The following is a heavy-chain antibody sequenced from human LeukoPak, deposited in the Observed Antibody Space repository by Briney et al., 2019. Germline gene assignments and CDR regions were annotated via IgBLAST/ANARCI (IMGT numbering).Heavy chain of an antibody. D-gene: IGHD2-2*01. CDR2: INPNSGGR. CDR1: GYTFTDHY. CDR3: ARGGGGCSSASCSWTDYFYYMDV. V-gene: IGHV1-2*02. Sequence: ASVNVSCKASGYTFTDHYIHWVRQAPGQGLEWMGWINPNSGGRSYAQKFQGRVTMTRDTSISTTYLDLSRLRSDDTAVYYCARGGGGCSSASCSWTDYFYYMDVWGTGTTVTVSS. J-gene: IGHJ6*03.